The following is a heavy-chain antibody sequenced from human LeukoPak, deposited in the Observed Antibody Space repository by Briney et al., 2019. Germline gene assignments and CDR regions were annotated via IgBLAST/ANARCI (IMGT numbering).Heavy chain of an antibody. CDR2: IYSGGST. D-gene: IGHD3-22*01. J-gene: IGHJ4*02. CDR1: GFTFDDYG. V-gene: IGHV3-53*01. CDR3: ARAQQWLYFDY. Sequence: TGGSLRLSCAASGFTFDDYGMSWVRQAPGKGLEWVSVIYSGGSTYYADSVKGRFTISRDNSKNTLYLQMNSLRAEDTAVYYCARAQQWLYFDYWGQGTLVTVSS.